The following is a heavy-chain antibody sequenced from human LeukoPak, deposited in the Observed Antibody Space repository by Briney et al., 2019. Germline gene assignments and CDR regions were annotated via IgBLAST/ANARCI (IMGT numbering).Heavy chain of an antibody. D-gene: IGHD3-9*01. Sequence: ASVKVSCKASGYTFTSYGISWVRQAPGQGPERMGWRSAYNGNTNYAQKLQGRVTMTTDTSTSPAYMELSSLRSDDTAVYYCAILVIFDSFYIWGQGTMVTASS. J-gene: IGHJ3*02. CDR2: RSAYNGNT. V-gene: IGHV1-18*01. CDR3: AILVIFDSFYI. CDR1: GYTFTSYG.